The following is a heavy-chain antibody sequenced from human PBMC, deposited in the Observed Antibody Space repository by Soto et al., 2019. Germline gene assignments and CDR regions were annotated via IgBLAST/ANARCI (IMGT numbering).Heavy chain of an antibody. D-gene: IGHD4-17*01. V-gene: IGHV4-30-4*01. CDR2: IYYSGNT. CDR1: GGSISSGDYY. Sequence: QVQLQESGPGLVKPSQTLSLTCTVSGGSISSGDYYWSWIRQPPGKGLEWIGYIYYSGNTYYNPSLKSRVTISVDTSKNLFALKLSSVTAADTAVYYCASFYGDWGPRPVQFDYWGQGTLVTVSS. J-gene: IGHJ4*02. CDR3: ASFYGDWGPRPVQFDY.